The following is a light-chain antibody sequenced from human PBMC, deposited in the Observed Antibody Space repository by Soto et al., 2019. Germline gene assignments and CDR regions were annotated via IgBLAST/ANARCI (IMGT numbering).Light chain of an antibody. CDR3: QQYNTYST. CDR2: GAS. Sequence: EFVLTQPPATLSVSPGERATLSCRASQSVSSNLAWYQQKPGQAPRLLIYGASTRATGIPARFSGSGSGTEFTLTISSLQPDDFATYYCQQYNTYSTFGQGTKVDIK. J-gene: IGKJ1*01. V-gene: IGKV3-15*01. CDR1: QSVSSN.